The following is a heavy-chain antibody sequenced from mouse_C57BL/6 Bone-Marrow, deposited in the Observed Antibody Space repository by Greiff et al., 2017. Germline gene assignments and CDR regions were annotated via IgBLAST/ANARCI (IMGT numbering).Heavy chain of an antibody. Sequence: VQLQQSGPGLVQPSQSLSITCTVSGFSLTSYGVHWVRQSPGKGLEWLGVIWSGGSTDYNAAFISRLSISKDNYKSQVFFKMNSLQADDTAIYYCARNEWFLWYFDVWGTGTTVTVSS. CDR2: IWSGGST. J-gene: IGHJ1*03. V-gene: IGHV2-2*01. CDR1: GFSLTSYG. CDR3: ARNEWFLWYFDV. D-gene: IGHD2-2*01.